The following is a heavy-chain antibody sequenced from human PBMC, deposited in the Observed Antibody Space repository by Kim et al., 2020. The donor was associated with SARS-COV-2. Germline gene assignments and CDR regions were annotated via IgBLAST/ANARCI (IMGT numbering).Heavy chain of an antibody. CDR3: ARDRHCSNGIGPLDY. V-gene: IGHV1-18*01. CDR1: GYTFTSYG. J-gene: IGHJ4*02. Sequence: ASVKVSCTASGYTFTSYGITWVRKAPGQGLEWMGWISTDNGDTNYAQRFQGRVTMTTDTTTSTAYMELRSLTSDDTAVFYCARDRHCSNGIGPLDYWGQGTLVTVSS. D-gene: IGHD2-8*01. CDR2: ISTDNGDT.